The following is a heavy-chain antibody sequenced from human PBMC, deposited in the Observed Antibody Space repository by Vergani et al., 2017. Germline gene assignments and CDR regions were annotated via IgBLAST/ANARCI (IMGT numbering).Heavy chain of an antibody. V-gene: IGHV1-2*04. CDR3: ARGVAGTRDY. CDR1: GYTFTDYS. CDR2: INPNTGDT. Sequence: QVQLVQSGAEVKKPGASVKVSCKASGYTFTDYSMHWVRQAPGHGLEWMGWINPNTGDTNYVQKFEGWVTMTRDTSISTAYMELSRLKSDDSAVYYCARGVAGTRDYWGQGTLVTVSS. D-gene: IGHD1-7*01. J-gene: IGHJ4*02.